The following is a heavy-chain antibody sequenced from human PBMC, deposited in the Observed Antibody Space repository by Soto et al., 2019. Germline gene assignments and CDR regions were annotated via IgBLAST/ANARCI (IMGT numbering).Heavy chain of an antibody. CDR1: GGSISSYY. D-gene: IGHD5-12*01. CDR2: IYYSGST. Sequence: SETLSLTCTVSGGSISSYYWSWIRQPPGKGLEWIGYIYYSGSTNYNPSLKSRVTISVDTSKNQFSLKLSSVTAEDTAVYYCAREMKVATAGTCYYGMDVWGQGTTVTVSS. CDR3: AREMKVATAGTCYYGMDV. V-gene: IGHV4-59*01. J-gene: IGHJ6*02.